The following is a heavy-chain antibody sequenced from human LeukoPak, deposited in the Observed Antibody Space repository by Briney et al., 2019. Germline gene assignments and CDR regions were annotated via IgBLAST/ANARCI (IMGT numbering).Heavy chain of an antibody. Sequence: GGSLRLSCAAFGFTFSSFWMTWVRQAPGTGLEWVANIKSDGSEKFYVDSVKGRFTISRDNAKNSLYLQMNSLRVEDTAVYYCARGGRVGASDYWGQGTLVTVSS. CDR2: IKSDGSEK. D-gene: IGHD1-26*01. V-gene: IGHV3-7*01. CDR3: ARGGRVGASDY. J-gene: IGHJ4*02. CDR1: GFTFSSFW.